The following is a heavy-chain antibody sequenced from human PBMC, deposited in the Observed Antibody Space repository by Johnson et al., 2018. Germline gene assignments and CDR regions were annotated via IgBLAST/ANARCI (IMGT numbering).Heavy chain of an antibody. CDR2: ISYDGSNK. Sequence: QVQLVESGGGVVQPGRSLRLSCAASGFTFSSYGMHWVRQAPGKGLAWVAVISYDGSNKYYGDSEKGRFTISRDNSKNTLYLQMNSLRAEDTAVYYCAKDVSKYGDYNDVMDVWGQGTTVTVSS. D-gene: IGHD4-17*01. J-gene: IGHJ6*02. CDR3: AKDVSKYGDYNDVMDV. V-gene: IGHV3-30*18. CDR1: GFTFSSYG.